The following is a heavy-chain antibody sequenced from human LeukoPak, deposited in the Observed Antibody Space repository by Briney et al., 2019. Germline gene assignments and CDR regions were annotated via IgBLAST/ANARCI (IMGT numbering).Heavy chain of an antibody. D-gene: IGHD4-17*01. CDR3: ARVLGDYARWFDP. V-gene: IGHV3-21*01. Sequence: GGSLRLSCAASGFTFSSYSMNWVRQAPGQGLEWVSSISSSSSYIYYADSVKGRFTISRDNAKNSLYLQMNSLRAEDTAVYYCARVLGDYARWFDPWGQGTLVTVSS. J-gene: IGHJ5*02. CDR2: ISSSSSYI. CDR1: GFTFSSYS.